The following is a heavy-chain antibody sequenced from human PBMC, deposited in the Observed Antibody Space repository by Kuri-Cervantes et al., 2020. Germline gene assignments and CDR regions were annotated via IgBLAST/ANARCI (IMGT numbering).Heavy chain of an antibody. D-gene: IGHD3-16*02. J-gene: IGHJ5*02. CDR3: ARHTITFGGVIVSFDP. V-gene: IGHV4-39*01. CDR1: GGSISISSYY. Sequence: SETLSPTCTVFGGSISISSYYWGWIRQPPGKGLEWFGSIYYSGSTYYNPSLKSRGTISVDTSKNQFSLKLSSVTAADTAVYYCARHTITFGGVIVSFDPWGQGTLVTVSS. CDR2: IYYSGST.